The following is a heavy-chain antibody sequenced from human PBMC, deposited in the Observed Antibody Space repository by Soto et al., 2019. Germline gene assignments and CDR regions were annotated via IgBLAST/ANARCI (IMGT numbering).Heavy chain of an antibody. D-gene: IGHD2-2*01. J-gene: IGHJ6*02. CDR1: GFTFTSSA. CDR3: AADQRHCSSTSCYLYYYYGMDV. V-gene: IGHV1-58*02. Sequence: SVKVSCKASGFTFTSSAMQWVRQARGQRLEWIGWIVVGSGNTNYAQKFQERVTITRDMSTSTAYMELSSLRSEDTAVYYCAADQRHCSSTSCYLYYYYGMDVWGQGTTVTVSS. CDR2: IVVGSGNT.